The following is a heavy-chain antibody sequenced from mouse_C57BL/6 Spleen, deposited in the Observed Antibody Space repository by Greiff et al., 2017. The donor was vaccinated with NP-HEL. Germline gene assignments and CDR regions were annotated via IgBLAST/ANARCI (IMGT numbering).Heavy chain of an antibody. Sequence: QVHVKQSGAELVKPGASVKLSCKASGYTFTSYWMHWVKQRPGQGLEWIGMIHPNSGSTNYNEKFKSKATLTVDKSSSTAYMQLSSLTSEDSAVYYCARNYYYGSSYWYFDVWGTGTTVTVSS. CDR3: ARNYYYGSSYWYFDV. CDR1: GYTFTSYW. V-gene: IGHV1-64*01. J-gene: IGHJ1*03. CDR2: IHPNSGST. D-gene: IGHD1-1*01.